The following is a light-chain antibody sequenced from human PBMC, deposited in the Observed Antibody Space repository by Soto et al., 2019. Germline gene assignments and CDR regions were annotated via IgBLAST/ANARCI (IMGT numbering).Light chain of an antibody. V-gene: IGKV1-9*01. J-gene: IGKJ1*01. CDR1: QAINTY. CDR3: QRYNTYRT. CDR2: AAS. Sequence: IPGTRAPSVLSPSVVAIATITFRASQAINTYLAWYQHKPGKAPNLLIYAASTLERGVPSRFSGSGSGIEFTLTISSLQPDDFATYYCQRYNTYRTFGQGTKVEIK.